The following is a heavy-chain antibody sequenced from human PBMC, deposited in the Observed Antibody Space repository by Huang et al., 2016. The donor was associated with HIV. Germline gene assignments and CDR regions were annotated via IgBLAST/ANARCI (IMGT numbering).Heavy chain of an antibody. V-gene: IGHV1-69*13. CDR2: SIPIFGIS. CDR3: ASHSYDILTAPHH. Sequence: QVQLMQSGAEVKKPGSSVKVSCKASGGTFSSFAITWVRQAPGQGLEWMGGSIPIFGISKYARKFQGRVTITADESTSTAYMDLTSLKSEDTAVYYCASHSYDILTAPHHWGQGTLVTVSS. CDR1: GGTFSSFA. J-gene: IGHJ5*02. D-gene: IGHD3-9*01.